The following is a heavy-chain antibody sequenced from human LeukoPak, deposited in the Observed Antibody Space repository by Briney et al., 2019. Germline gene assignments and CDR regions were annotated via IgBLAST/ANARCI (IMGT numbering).Heavy chain of an antibody. CDR3: ARDRAWNYFDY. CDR2: ISNDGSRK. J-gene: IGHJ4*02. Sequence: PGGSQRLSCAPSGFTFSRHGMHWVHQAPGKGLEWVAIISNDGSRKYYAHSVEGRFTVSRDNSKNTLYLQMDSLRAEDTAVYYCARDRAWNYFDYWGQGTLVTVSS. V-gene: IGHV3-30*03. CDR1: GFTFSRHG. D-gene: IGHD3-3*01.